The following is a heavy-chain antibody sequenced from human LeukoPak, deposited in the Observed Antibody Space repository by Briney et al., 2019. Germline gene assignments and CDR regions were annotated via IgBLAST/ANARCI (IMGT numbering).Heavy chain of an antibody. CDR1: GFTVSSSY. CDR3: AKEYYGDYGPGAFDI. Sequence: GGSLRLSCAASGFTVSSSYMSWVRQAPGKGLEWVSVTYSGGSTYFADSVKGRFTISRDSPKNTLFLQMNSLRAEDTAVYYCAKEYYGDYGPGAFDIWGQGTMVTVSS. D-gene: IGHD4-17*01. CDR2: TYSGGST. J-gene: IGHJ3*02. V-gene: IGHV3-66*01.